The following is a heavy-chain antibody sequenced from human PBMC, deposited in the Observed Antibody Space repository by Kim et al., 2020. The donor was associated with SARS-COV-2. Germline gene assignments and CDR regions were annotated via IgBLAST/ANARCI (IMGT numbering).Heavy chain of an antibody. Sequence: GGSLRLSCAASGITFSSYGMHWVRQAPGKGLEWVAVIWYDGSNTNYADSVKGRFTISRDNSKSTLFLQISSLRAEDTAVYYCASGGLLYDNSGYYQETYWGQGSLVTVYS. CDR1: GITFSSYG. J-gene: IGHJ4*02. CDR3: ASGGLLYDNSGYYQETY. CDR2: IWYDGSNT. V-gene: IGHV3-33*08. D-gene: IGHD3-22*01.